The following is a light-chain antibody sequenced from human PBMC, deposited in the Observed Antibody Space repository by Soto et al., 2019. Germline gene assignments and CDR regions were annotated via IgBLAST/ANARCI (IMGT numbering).Light chain of an antibody. CDR2: EVS. J-gene: IGLJ2*01. Sequence: QSALTQPASVSGSPGQSITISCTGTSGDVGSYNLVSWYQQHPGKAPKLMIYEVSQWPSGVSNRFSGSKSGNTASLTISGLQAEDEADYYCCSYAGTSNVVFGGGTQLTVL. CDR1: SGDVGSYNL. CDR3: CSYAGTSNVV. V-gene: IGLV2-23*02.